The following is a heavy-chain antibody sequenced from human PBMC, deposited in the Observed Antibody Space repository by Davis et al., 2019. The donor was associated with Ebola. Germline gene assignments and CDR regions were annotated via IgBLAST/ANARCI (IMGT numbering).Heavy chain of an antibody. J-gene: IGHJ4*02. V-gene: IGHV3-73*01. CDR1: GFTFSGSS. CDR2: IRSKANSYAT. CDR3: TTQGNIVATGHDY. D-gene: IGHD5-12*01. Sequence: GESPNIPCAASGFTFSGSSMHWVRQASGKGLEWVGHIRSKANSYATAYGASVKSRFTISRDDSKNTAYLQMNSLKTEDTAVYYCTTQGNIVATGHDYWGQGTLVTVSS.